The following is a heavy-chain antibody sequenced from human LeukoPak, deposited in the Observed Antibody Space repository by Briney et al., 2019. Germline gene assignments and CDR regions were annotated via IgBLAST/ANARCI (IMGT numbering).Heavy chain of an antibody. V-gene: IGHV3-30*18. J-gene: IGHJ4*02. Sequence: GRSLRLSCAASGFTFSSYGMHWVRQAPGKGLEWVAAISYDGSYKYYSDSVKGRFTISRDNSKNTLYLQMNSLRAEDTAVCYCAKGRVSYSSSSSLDSWGQGTLVTVSS. CDR1: GFTFSSYG. D-gene: IGHD6-13*01. CDR3: AKGRVSYSSSSSLDS. CDR2: ISYDGSYK.